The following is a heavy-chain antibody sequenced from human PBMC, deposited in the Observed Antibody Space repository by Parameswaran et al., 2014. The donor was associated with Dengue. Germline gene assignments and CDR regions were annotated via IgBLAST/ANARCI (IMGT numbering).Heavy chain of an antibody. J-gene: IGHJ4*02. Sequence: RQAPGQGLEWMGWISAYNGNTNYAQKLQGRVTMTTDTSTSTAYMELRSLRSDDTAVYYCRGEYYYDSSGYLDYWGQGTLVTVSS. CDR2: ISAYNGNT. D-gene: IGHD3-22*01. V-gene: IGHV1-18*01. CDR3: RGEYYYDSSGYLDY.